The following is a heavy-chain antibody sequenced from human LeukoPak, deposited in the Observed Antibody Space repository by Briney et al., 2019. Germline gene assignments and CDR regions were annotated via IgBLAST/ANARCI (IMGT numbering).Heavy chain of an antibody. CDR2: ISGSGGST. CDR3: ASRDSSGY. CDR1: GFTFSSYA. D-gene: IGHD3-22*01. V-gene: IGHV3-23*01. J-gene: IGHJ4*02. Sequence: PGGSLRLSCAASGFTFSSYAMSWVRQAPGKGLEWVSAISGSGGSTYYADSVKGRFTISRDNSKNTLYLQMGSLRAEDMAMYYCASRDSSGYWGQGTLVTVSS.